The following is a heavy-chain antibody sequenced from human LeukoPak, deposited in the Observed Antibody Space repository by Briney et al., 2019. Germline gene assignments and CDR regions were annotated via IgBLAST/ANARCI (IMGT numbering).Heavy chain of an antibody. CDR2: IKQDGSET. CDR1: GFTFSSYW. V-gene: IGHV3-7*01. D-gene: IGHD5-12*01. CDR3: ARVQWLRDDVFNI. J-gene: IGHJ3*02. Sequence: GGSLRLSCAASGFTFSSYWIAWVPRPPGKGLGGVATIKQDGSETYYVDSVKGRFTISRDNAKNSLYLQMNSLRGEDTAVYYCARVQWLRDDVFNIWGQGTMVTVSS.